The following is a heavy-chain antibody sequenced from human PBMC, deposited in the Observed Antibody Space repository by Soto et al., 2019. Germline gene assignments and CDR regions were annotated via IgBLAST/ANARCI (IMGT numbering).Heavy chain of an antibody. V-gene: IGHV3-13*01. CDR1: GFSFSSYD. J-gene: IGHJ6*02. CDR3: AKARLYYYYGMDV. CDR2: IGADGDT. Sequence: EVQLVESGGGLVQTGGSLRLSCEGSGFSFSSYDMHWVRQAAGKRLEWVAAIGADGDTYYSDSVKGRLTISRENTKNSLYLQMNSLRTVDTGVYHCAKARLYYYYGMDVWGQGTMVTVSS.